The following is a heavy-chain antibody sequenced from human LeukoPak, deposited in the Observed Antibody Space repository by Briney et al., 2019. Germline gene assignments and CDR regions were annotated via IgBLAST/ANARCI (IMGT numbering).Heavy chain of an antibody. CDR3: AKNVDTAMVPDY. CDR2: INSDGSST. V-gene: IGHV3-74*01. CDR1: GFTFSSYW. Sequence: GGSLRLSCAASGFTFSSYWMHWVRQAPGKGLVWVSRINSDGSSTSYADSVKGRFTISRDNSKNTLYLQMNSLRAEDTAVYYCAKNVDTAMVPDYWGQGTLVTVSS. J-gene: IGHJ4*02. D-gene: IGHD5-18*01.